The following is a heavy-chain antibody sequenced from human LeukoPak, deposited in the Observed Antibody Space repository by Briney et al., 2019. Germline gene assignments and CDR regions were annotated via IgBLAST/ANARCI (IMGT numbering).Heavy chain of an antibody. J-gene: IGHJ4*02. CDR2: IYSSGST. CDR1: GFTVSSNY. V-gene: IGHV3-53*01. CDR3: ARVVGTSYFDY. D-gene: IGHD1-26*01. Sequence: GGSLRLSCAASGFTVSSNYMSWVRQAPGKGLEWVSVIYSSGSTYYADSVKGRFTISRDNSKNTLHLQMNTLRAEDTAVYYCARVVGTSYFDYWGQGTLVTVSS.